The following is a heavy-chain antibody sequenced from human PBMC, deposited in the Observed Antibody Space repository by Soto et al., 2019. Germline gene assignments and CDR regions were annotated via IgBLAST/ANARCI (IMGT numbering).Heavy chain of an antibody. Sequence: QVQLVESGGALVKPGESLRLSCAVSGFTFSDFYMSWIRQAPGKGLEWVSYISDSGTSTYYADSVKGRFIISRDNAKSSLYLQMNSLRAEDTAMYYCIRDYGDYCGQRTLVTVSS. CDR2: ISDSGTST. CDR3: IRDYGDY. V-gene: IGHV3-11*01. J-gene: IGHJ4*02. D-gene: IGHD4-17*01. CDR1: GFTFSDFY.